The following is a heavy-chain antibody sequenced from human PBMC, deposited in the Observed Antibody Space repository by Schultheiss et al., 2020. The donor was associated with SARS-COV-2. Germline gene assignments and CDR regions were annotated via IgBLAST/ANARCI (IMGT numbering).Heavy chain of an antibody. CDR2: ISWNSGSI. CDR1: GFTFDDYA. J-gene: IGHJ5*02. V-gene: IGHV3-9*01. D-gene: IGHD3-10*01. CDR3: ARDRSRMGSNYWFDP. Sequence: GGSLRLSCAASGFTFDDYAMHWVRQAPGKGLEWVSGISWNSGSIGYADSVKGRFTISRDNSKNTLYLQMSSLRAKDTAVYYCARDRSRMGSNYWFDPWGQGTLVTVSS.